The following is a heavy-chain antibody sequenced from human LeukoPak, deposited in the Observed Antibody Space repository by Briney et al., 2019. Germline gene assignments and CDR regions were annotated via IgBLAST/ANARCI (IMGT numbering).Heavy chain of an antibody. V-gene: IGHV1-18*01. D-gene: IGHD3-22*01. CDR1: GYTFTNHG. CDR2: ISAYNGNT. J-gene: IGHJ4*02. CDR3: ARGGTFYYDSSAYY. Sequence: ASVKVSCKASGYTFTNHGISWVRQAPGHGLEWMGWISAYNGNTKNAQKVQGRVTLTTDTSTSTAYMELRRLRSDDTAVYYCARGGTFYYDSSAYYWGQGTLVTVSS.